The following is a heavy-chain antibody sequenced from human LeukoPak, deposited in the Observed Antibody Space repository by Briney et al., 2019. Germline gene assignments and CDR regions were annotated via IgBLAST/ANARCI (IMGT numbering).Heavy chain of an antibody. Sequence: SETLPLTCTVSGGSISRYYWSWIRQPPGKGLEWIGYIYYSGSTNYNPSLKSRVTISVDTSKNQFSLKLSSVTAADTAVYYCARVEGSYGYDYYYGLDVWGKGTTVTVSS. J-gene: IGHJ6*04. CDR2: IYYSGST. CDR1: GGSISRYY. D-gene: IGHD5-18*01. V-gene: IGHV4-59*01. CDR3: ARVEGSYGYDYYYGLDV.